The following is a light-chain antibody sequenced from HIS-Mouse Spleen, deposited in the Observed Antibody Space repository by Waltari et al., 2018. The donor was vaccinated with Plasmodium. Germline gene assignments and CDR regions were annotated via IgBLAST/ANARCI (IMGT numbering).Light chain of an antibody. CDR1: QGIRND. CDR3: LQDYNYPWT. V-gene: IGKV1-6*01. J-gene: IGKJ1*01. CDR2: AAS. Sequence: AIQMTQSPSSLSASVGDRVTITCRASQGIRNDLGWDQQKPGNAPKLLIYAASSVQSGVPSRFSGSGYGTDFTLTISSLQPEDFETYYCLQDYNYPWTFGQGTKVEIK.